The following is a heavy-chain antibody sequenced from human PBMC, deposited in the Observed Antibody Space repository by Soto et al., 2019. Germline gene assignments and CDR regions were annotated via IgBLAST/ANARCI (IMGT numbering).Heavy chain of an antibody. Sequence: SVKVSCKASGYTFTSYAMHWVRQAPVQRLEWMGWINAGNGNTKYSQKFQGRVTITRDTSASTAYMELSSLRSEDTAVYYCARDIQARDTAMVCAHWGQGTLVTVSS. J-gene: IGHJ4*02. CDR1: GYTFTSYA. CDR2: INAGNGNT. D-gene: IGHD5-18*01. CDR3: ARDIQARDTAMVCAH. V-gene: IGHV1-3*01.